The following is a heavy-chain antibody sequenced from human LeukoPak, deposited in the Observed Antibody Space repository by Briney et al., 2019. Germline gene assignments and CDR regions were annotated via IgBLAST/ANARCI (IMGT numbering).Heavy chain of an antibody. CDR3: ARGSNYYDSTMDY. D-gene: IGHD3-22*01. V-gene: IGHV4-59*01. J-gene: IGHJ4*02. CDR1: GGSISSYF. Sequence: SETLSLTCTVSGGSISSYFWSWIRQPPGKGLEWIGYIYYSGSTNYNPSLKSRVTISVDTSKNQFSLRLSSVTAADTAVYYCARGSNYYDSTMDYWGQGTLATVSS. CDR2: IYYSGST.